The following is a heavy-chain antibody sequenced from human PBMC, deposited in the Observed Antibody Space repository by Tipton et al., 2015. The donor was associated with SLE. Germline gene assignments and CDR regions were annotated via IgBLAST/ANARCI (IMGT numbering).Heavy chain of an antibody. V-gene: IGHV3-13*01. D-gene: IGHD3-10*01. J-gene: IGHJ6*02. CDR1: GFTFSVYD. CDR3: ARWSPYYYALGV. Sequence: SLRLSCAASGFTFSVYDMHWVRQVPGKGLEWVSGIGDDGNADYPDSVKGRFTISRENAKNSVLLQMNSLGVGDTAVYYCARWSPYYYALGVWGQGTTVTVSS. CDR2: IGDDGNA.